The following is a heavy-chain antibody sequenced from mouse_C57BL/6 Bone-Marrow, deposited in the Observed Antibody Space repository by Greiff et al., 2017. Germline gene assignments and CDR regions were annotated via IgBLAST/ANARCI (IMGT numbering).Heavy chain of an antibody. D-gene: IGHD2-4*01. Sequence: QVQLKQSGPGLVAPSQSLSITCTVSGFSLTSYGVHWVRQPPGKGLEWLVVIWSDGSTTYNSALKSRLSISKDNSKSQVFLKMNSLQTDDTAMYYCARHSYDYDRDCPYYAMDYWGQGTSVTVSS. V-gene: IGHV2-6-1*01. J-gene: IGHJ4*01. CDR2: IWSDGST. CDR3: ARHSYDYDRDCPYYAMDY. CDR1: GFSLTSYG.